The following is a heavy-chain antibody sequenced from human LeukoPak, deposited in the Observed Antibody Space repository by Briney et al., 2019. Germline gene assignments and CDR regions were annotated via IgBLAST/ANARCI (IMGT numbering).Heavy chain of an antibody. D-gene: IGHD3-3*01. J-gene: IGHJ5*02. CDR1: GFTFSDYY. CDR3: ARTARQYSTDFWRGYYPP. Sequence: GGSLRLSCAASGFTFSDYYMSWIRQAPGKGLEWVSYISSGGTTIYYAVSVNGRFTISRDNAKNSLYLQMNSPTAADTAFYYCARTARQYSTDFWRGYYPPWGQGTPVTVSS. CDR2: ISSGGTTI. V-gene: IGHV3-11*04.